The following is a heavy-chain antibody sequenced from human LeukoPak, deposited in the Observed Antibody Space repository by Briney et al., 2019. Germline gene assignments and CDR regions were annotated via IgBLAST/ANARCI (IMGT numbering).Heavy chain of an antibody. CDR3: ARDQEGIVVVPAAILRVPNWFDP. CDR2: IYYSGST. V-gene: IGHV4-59*11. D-gene: IGHD2-2*02. Sequence: SETLSLTCTVSGGSISSHYWSWIRQPPGKGLEWIGYIYYSGSTYYNPSLKSRVTISVDTSKNQFSLKLSSVTAADTAVYYCARDQEGIVVVPAAILRVPNWFDPWGQGTLVTVSS. CDR1: GGSISSHY. J-gene: IGHJ5*02.